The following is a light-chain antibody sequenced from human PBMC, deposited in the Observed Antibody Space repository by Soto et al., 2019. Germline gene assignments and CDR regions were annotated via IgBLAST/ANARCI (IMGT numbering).Light chain of an antibody. CDR2: GAS. J-gene: IGKJ1*01. CDR3: QQHSHWPPWT. V-gene: IGKV3-11*01. CDR1: ENVSTF. Sequence: VLTQSPATLSLSPGERATLSCRASENVSTFVDWYQQKPGQAPRLLIYGASNRATGIPARFSGSGSGTDFTLTISNLEPDDFAVYYCQQHSHWPPWTFGQGTRVEIK.